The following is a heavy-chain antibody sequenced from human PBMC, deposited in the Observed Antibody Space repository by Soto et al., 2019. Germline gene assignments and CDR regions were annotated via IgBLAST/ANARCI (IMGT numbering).Heavy chain of an antibody. J-gene: IGHJ4*02. D-gene: IGHD6-13*01. V-gene: IGHV3-30*18. CDR2: MSNDGSNK. Sequence: PGGSLRLSCAASGFSFSTYGMHWVRQAPGKGLEWVAFMSNDGSNKYYADSVKGRFTISKDNSKNTLYLQMNSLRAEDTAVYYCAKEQVSSSWYPYYFDYWGQGTLVTVSS. CDR3: AKEQVSSSWYPYYFDY. CDR1: GFSFSTYG.